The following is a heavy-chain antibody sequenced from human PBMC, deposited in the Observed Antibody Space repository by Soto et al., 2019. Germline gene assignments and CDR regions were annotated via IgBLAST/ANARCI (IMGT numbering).Heavy chain of an antibody. Sequence: ASVKVSCKASGYTVTSYYIRWVRQAPGQGFEWIGIINPGAGGRSYAQKFQGRVTFTRDTSTSTVYMALSSLRSEDTAVYHCARDGFRWDYSNSRWFDTWGQGTLVTVSS. J-gene: IGHJ5*02. CDR2: INPGAGGR. CDR3: ARDGFRWDYSNSRWFDT. CDR1: GYTVTSYY. D-gene: IGHD4-4*01. V-gene: IGHV1-46*01.